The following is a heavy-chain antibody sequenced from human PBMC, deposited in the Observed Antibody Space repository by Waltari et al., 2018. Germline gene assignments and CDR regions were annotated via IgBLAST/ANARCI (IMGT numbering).Heavy chain of an antibody. V-gene: IGHV3-21*01. D-gene: IGHD3-10*01. CDR2: TTSSSSYI. CDR1: GCTFSSYS. J-gene: IGHJ4*02. CDR3: ARDPLHYYGSGSLYYFDY. Sequence: EVQLVESGGGLVKPGGSRRLSCAASGCTFSSYSMNWVSQAPGKGLECVSCTTSSSSYIYYTDSLKVLFTISRDNAKTSLYLQMNSLRAEDTAVYYCARDPLHYYGSGSLYYFDYWGQGTLVTVSS.